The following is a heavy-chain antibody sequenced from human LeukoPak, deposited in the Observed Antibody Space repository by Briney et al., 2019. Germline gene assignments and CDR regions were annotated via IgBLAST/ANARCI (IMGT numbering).Heavy chain of an antibody. V-gene: IGHV3-23*01. CDR2: ISGSGGST. Sequence: GGSLRLSCAASGFTFSSYSMNWVRQAPGKGLEWVSAISGSGGSTYYADSVKGRFTISRDNSKNTLYLQMNSLRAEDTAVYYCAKDDQITPKVFYFDYWGQGTLVTVSS. CDR3: AKDDQITPKVFYFDY. D-gene: IGHD4-23*01. J-gene: IGHJ4*02. CDR1: GFTFSSYS.